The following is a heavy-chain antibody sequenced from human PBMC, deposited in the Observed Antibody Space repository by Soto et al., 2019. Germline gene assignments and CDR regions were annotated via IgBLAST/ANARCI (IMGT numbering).Heavy chain of an antibody. CDR3: VHRLGCSGGSCYSRNRPFDH. D-gene: IGHD2-15*01. CDR2: IYWDGDI. V-gene: IGHV2-5*02. CDR1: GFSLTTSGLG. Sequence: QITLKESGPTLVRPTQTLTLTCTFSGFSLTTSGLGVVWIRQPPGKALEWLALIYWDGDIRYSPSLKTRLTITKDTSKNQVVLTMTNMNPVDTATYYCVHRLGCSGGSCYSRNRPFDHWGQGTLVTVSS. J-gene: IGHJ4*02.